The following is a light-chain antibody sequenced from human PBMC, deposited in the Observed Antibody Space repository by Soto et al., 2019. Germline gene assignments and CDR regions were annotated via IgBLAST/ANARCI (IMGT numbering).Light chain of an antibody. CDR2: HTS. Sequence: TVLTQSPGSLSLYPGERATLSCRASQSVGGSLAWYQQRPGQAPRLLVYHTSNRATGIPDRFSASGSGTDFTLTISRLEPEDFAVYYCQQYESSPRTLGQGTKVDIK. V-gene: IGKV3-20*01. CDR1: QSVGGS. CDR3: QQYESSPRT. J-gene: IGKJ1*01.